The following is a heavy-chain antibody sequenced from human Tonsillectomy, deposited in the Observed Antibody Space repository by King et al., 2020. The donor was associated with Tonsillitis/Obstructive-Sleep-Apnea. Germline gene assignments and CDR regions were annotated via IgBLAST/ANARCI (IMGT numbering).Heavy chain of an antibody. CDR3: AKDGPAVVAGLREIDY. CDR2: ISGSGGST. CDR1: GFTFSSYA. J-gene: IGHJ4*02. V-gene: IGHV3-23*04. D-gene: IGHD6-19*01. Sequence: VQLVESGGGLVQPGGSLRLSCAASGFTFSSYAMSWVRQAPGKGLEWVSAISGSGGSTYYADSVKGRFTISRDNSKNTLYLKMNSLRAEDTAVYYCAKDGPAVVAGLREIDYWGQGTLVTVSS.